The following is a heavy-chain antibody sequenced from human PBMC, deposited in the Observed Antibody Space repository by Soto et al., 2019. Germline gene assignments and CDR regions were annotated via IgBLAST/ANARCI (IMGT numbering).Heavy chain of an antibody. CDR3: AREGFFGSDYVMFDF. D-gene: IGHD5-12*01. Sequence: GASLRLSCEASGSTFSSYWMNWVRQPPGKGLEWVANIKQDGSEKYYVDSVKGRFTIFRDNARNSLYLQMNSLRVEDTAVYYCAREGFFGSDYVMFDFWGQGTLVTVSS. V-gene: IGHV3-7*03. CDR2: IKQDGSEK. CDR1: GSTFSSYW. J-gene: IGHJ4*02.